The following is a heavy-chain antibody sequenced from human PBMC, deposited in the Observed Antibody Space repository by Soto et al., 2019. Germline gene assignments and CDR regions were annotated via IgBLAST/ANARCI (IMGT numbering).Heavy chain of an antibody. Sequence: GGSLRLSCAASGFTFSSYSMNWVRQAPGKGLEWVSSISSSSSYIYYADSVKGRFTISRDNAKNSLYLQMNSLRAEDTAVYYCTVDQLYYDILTGPDYWGQGTLVTVSS. D-gene: IGHD3-9*01. J-gene: IGHJ4*02. CDR3: TVDQLYYDILTGPDY. CDR2: ISSSSSYI. CDR1: GFTFSSYS. V-gene: IGHV3-21*01.